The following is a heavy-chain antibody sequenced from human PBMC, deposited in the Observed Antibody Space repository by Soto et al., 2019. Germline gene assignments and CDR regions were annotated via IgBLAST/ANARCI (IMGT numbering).Heavy chain of an antibody. Sequence: WGSLRISCASSGFTFRIFTMNWVRQAPGKGLERVSTISSNSAYIYYTDALRGRFTISIDNAKNSLHLQMNSLRAEDTAVYYCTRDASRDSSARGWFDPWGPGTMVTVSS. D-gene: IGHD6-13*01. CDR1: GFTFRIFT. V-gene: IGHV3-21*01. CDR2: ISSNSAYI. CDR3: TRDASRDSSARGWFDP. J-gene: IGHJ5*02.